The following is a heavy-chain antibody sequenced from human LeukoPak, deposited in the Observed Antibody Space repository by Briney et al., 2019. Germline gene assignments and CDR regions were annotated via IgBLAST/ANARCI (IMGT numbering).Heavy chain of an antibody. CDR3: AKSNGYGLVDI. V-gene: IGHV4-34*01. D-gene: IGHD3-10*01. J-gene: IGHJ3*02. CDR1: GGSFSGYY. Sequence: SETLSLTCAVYGGSFSGYYWSWIRQPPGKGLEWIGEINHSGSTNYNPSLKSRVTISVDASRNQFSLKLNSVTAADTAVYYCAKSNGYGLVDIWGQGTMVTVSS. CDR2: INHSGST.